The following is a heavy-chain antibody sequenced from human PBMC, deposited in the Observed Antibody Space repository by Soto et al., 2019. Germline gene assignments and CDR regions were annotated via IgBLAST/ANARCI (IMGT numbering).Heavy chain of an antibody. V-gene: IGHV4-39*01. J-gene: IGHJ5*02. Sequence: SETLSLTCTVSGGSISSSSYYWGWIRQPPGKGLEWIGSIYYSGSTYYNPSLKSRVTISVDTSKNQFSLKLSSVTAADTAVYYCARPTSAGASKANWFDPWGQGTLVTVSS. CDR2: IYYSGST. CDR3: ARPTSAGASKANWFDP. CDR1: GGSISSSSYY. D-gene: IGHD1-26*01.